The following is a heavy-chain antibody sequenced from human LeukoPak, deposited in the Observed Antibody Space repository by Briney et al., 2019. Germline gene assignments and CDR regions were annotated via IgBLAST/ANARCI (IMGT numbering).Heavy chain of an antibody. V-gene: IGHV4-34*01. CDR1: GGSFSGYY. D-gene: IGHD2-15*01. J-gene: IGHJ4*02. Sequence: PSETLSLTCAVYGGSFSGYYWSWIRQPPGKGLEWIGEINHSGSTNCNPSLKSRVTISVDTSKNQFSLKLSSVTAADTAVYYCARRTGGVVVAAVDYWGQGTLVTVSS. CDR3: ARRTGGVVVAAVDY. CDR2: INHSGST.